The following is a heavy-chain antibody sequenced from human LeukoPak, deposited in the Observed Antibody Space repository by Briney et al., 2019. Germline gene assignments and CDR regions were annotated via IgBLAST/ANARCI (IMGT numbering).Heavy chain of an antibody. D-gene: IGHD2-21*02. V-gene: IGHV3-30*18. Sequence: PGGPLRLSCAASGFTFSSYGMHWVRQAPGKGLEWVAVISYDGSNKYYADSVKGRFTISRDNSKNTLYLQMNSLRAEDTAVYYCAKDEMVTRKGAFDIWGQGTMVTVSS. CDR2: ISYDGSNK. CDR1: GFTFSSYG. CDR3: AKDEMVTRKGAFDI. J-gene: IGHJ3*02.